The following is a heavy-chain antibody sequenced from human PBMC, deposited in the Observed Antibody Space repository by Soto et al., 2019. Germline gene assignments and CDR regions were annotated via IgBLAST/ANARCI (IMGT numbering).Heavy chain of an antibody. Sequence: DLEWIGNIYYSGSTYYNPSLQSRVTISVDTHENQFSLNLNSVTAADTALYYCARERGYGDQFIDYWGQGTLVTVSS. V-gene: IGHV4-31*02. CDR3: ARERGYGDQFIDY. CDR2: IYYSGST. J-gene: IGHJ4*02. D-gene: IGHD4-17*01.